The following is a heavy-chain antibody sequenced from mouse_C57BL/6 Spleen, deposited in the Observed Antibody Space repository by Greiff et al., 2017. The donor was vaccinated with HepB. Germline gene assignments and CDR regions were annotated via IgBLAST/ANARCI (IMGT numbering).Heavy chain of an antibody. CDR3: ARGLLWEEFDY. Sequence: EVKLVESGGGLVKPGGSLKLSCAASGFTFSSYAMSWVRQTPEKRLEWVATISDGGSYTYYPDNVKGRFTISRDNAKNNLYLQMSHLKSEDTAMYYCARGLLWEEFDYWGQGTTLTVSS. J-gene: IGHJ2*01. CDR2: ISDGGSYT. V-gene: IGHV5-4*03. CDR1: GFTFSSYA. D-gene: IGHD1-1*02.